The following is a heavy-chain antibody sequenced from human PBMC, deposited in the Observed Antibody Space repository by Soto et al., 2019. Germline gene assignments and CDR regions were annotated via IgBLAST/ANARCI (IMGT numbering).Heavy chain of an antibody. CDR3: ARGKGWNWFDP. V-gene: IGHV1-8*01. CDR2: TNPNSVNT. D-gene: IGHD6-19*01. Sequence: QVQLLQPGAEVKKPGPPVKFSCKASGYPFTSYDINWWRQATGQGLEWMGWTNPNSVNTAYAEKFQGRVTMTRNSAIGTAYMDMSSLRSEDTAVYYCARGKGWNWFDPWGEGTLVTVSS. J-gene: IGHJ5*02. CDR1: GYPFTSYD.